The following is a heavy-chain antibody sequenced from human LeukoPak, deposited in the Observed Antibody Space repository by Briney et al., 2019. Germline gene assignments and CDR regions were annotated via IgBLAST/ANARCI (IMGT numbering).Heavy chain of an antibody. CDR1: GFTFSSYA. D-gene: IGHD2-2*01. V-gene: IGHV3-23*01. CDR3: AKDQDIVVVPAAPFDY. CDR2: ISGSGGST. J-gene: IGHJ4*02. Sequence: GGSLRLSCAASGFTFSSYAMSWVRQAPGKGLEWVSAISGSGGSTYYADSVKGRLTISRDNSKNTLYLQMNSLRAEDTAVYYCAKDQDIVVVPAAPFDYWGQGTLVTVSS.